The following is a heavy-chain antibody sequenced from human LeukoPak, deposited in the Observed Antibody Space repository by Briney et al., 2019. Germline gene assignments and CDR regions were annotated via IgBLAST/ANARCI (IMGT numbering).Heavy chain of an antibody. J-gene: IGHJ5*02. V-gene: IGHV3-11*04. CDR3: ARDRARGGGKSSWFDP. CDR1: GFTFSDYY. Sequence: GGSLRLSCAASGFTFSDYYMSWIRQAPGKGLEWVSYISSSGSTIYYADSVKGRFTISRDNAKNSLYLQMNSLRAEDTAVYYCARDRARGGGKSSWFDPWGQGTLVTVSS. CDR2: ISSSGSTI.